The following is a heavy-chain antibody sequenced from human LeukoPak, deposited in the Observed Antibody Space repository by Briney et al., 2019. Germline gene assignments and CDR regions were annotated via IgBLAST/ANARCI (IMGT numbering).Heavy chain of an antibody. V-gene: IGHV1-69*04. Sequence: SVKLSSKPSGGTLSSFAVSWVRQAPGPGLKWMGRIIPILGIANCAQKFQGRVTITADKSTSTAYMELSSLRSEDTAAYYCAAGGIVGASGYYFDYWGQGTLVTVSS. D-gene: IGHD1-26*01. CDR3: AAGGIVGASGYYFDY. J-gene: IGHJ4*02. CDR1: GGTLSSFA. CDR2: IIPILGIA.